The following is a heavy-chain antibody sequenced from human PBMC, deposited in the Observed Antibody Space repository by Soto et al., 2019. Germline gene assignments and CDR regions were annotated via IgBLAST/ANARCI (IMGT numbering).Heavy chain of an antibody. J-gene: IGHJ4*02. V-gene: IGHV3-23*01. D-gene: IGHD3-22*01. CDR2: ISGSGGST. CDR1: GFTFSSYA. CDR3: ARDSRVTMLVVVITAHFGY. Sequence: EVQLLESGGGLVQPGGSLRLSCAASGFTFSSYAMSWVRQAPGKGLEWVSAISGSGGSTYYADSVKGRVTISRDNSKQTLYQQMNSLRAEDTAVYYCARDSRVTMLVVVITAHFGYWGQGTLVTVSS.